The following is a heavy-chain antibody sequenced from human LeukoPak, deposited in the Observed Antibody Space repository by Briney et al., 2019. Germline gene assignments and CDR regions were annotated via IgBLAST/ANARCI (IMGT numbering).Heavy chain of an antibody. Sequence: GGSLRLSCAASGFTFSSYAMSWVRQAPGKGLEWASAISGSGGSTYYADSVKGRFTISRDNSKNTLYLQMNSLRAEDTAVYYCASEVRGVITFSWGQGTLVTVSS. CDR2: ISGSGGST. D-gene: IGHD3-10*01. CDR3: ASEVRGVITFS. CDR1: GFTFSSYA. J-gene: IGHJ1*01. V-gene: IGHV3-23*01.